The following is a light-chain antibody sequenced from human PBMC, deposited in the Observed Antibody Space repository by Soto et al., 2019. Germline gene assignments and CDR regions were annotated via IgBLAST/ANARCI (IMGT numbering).Light chain of an antibody. Sequence: QSALTQPASVSGSPGQSITISCTGTSSDVGRYNYISWYQQHPGRAPKLMIYDVSNRPSGIANRFSGSKSGNTASLTISGLQAEDEADYYCSSYTSTTPPVVFGGVTKVTVL. CDR3: SSYTSTTPPVV. CDR1: SSDVGRYNY. V-gene: IGLV2-14*01. CDR2: DVS. J-gene: IGLJ2*01.